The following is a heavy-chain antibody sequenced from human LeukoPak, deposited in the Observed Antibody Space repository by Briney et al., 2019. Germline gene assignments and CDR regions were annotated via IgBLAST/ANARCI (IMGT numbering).Heavy chain of an antibody. V-gene: IGHV1-18*01. CDR3: ARAQWLVSVIQYDY. CDR2: ISAYNGNT. D-gene: IGHD6-19*01. CDR1: GYTRTSDG. Sequence: ASVEGSCKACGYTRTSDGISGVGQAPGQGLEWMGWISAYNGNTNYAQKLQGRVTMTTDTSTSTAYMELRSLRSDDTAVYYCARAQWLVSVIQYDYWGQGTLVTVSS. J-gene: IGHJ4*02.